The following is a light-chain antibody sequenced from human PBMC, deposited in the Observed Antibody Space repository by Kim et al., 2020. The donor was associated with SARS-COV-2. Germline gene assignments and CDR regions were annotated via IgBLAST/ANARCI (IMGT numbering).Light chain of an antibody. CDR3: QQYGSSPLT. Sequence: SPGERATPSCRASQNFISNQLAWDQQKPGQAPRLLIYGASSRATGIPDKFSGSGSGTDFTLTISRLEPGDFAVYYCQQYGSSPLTFGGGTKVDIK. CDR2: GAS. CDR1: QNFISNQ. V-gene: IGKV3-20*01. J-gene: IGKJ4*01.